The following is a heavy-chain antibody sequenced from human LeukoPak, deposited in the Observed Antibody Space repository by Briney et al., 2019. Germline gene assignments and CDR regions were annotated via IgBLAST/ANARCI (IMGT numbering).Heavy chain of an antibody. J-gene: IGHJ3*02. Sequence: SETLSLTCTVSGGSISSYYWSWIRQPPGKGLEWIGSIYYSGSTYYNPSLKSRVTISVDTSKNQFSLKLSSVTAADTAVYYCARPYYGSGDDAFDIWGQGTMVTVSS. CDR2: IYYSGST. CDR3: ARPYYGSGDDAFDI. CDR1: GGSISSYY. V-gene: IGHV4-59*05. D-gene: IGHD3-10*01.